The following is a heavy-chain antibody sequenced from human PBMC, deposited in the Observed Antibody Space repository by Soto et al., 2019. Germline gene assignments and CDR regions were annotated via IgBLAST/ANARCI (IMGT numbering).Heavy chain of an antibody. Sequence: QVQLVQSGAEVKKPGSSVKVSCKASGGTVSSYAISWVRQAPGQGLEWMGGIIPIFGTANYAQKFQGRVTISADESTSTANLELTSLTSEDTVVYLCAIDPFYGGERGPFESWGQGTLVTVSS. CDR2: IIPIFGTA. V-gene: IGHV1-69*12. CDR1: GGTVSSYA. D-gene: IGHD2-21*01. CDR3: AIDPFYGGERGPFES. J-gene: IGHJ4*02.